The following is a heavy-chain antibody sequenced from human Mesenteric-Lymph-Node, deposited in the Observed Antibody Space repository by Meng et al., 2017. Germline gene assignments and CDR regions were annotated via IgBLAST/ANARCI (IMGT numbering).Heavy chain of an antibody. J-gene: IGHJ3*02. CDR1: GFTFDDYG. V-gene: IGHV3-20*04. D-gene: IGHD2-2*01. Sequence: GGSLRLSCAASGFTFDDYGMSWVRQAPGKGLEWVSGINWNGGSTGYADSVKGRFTISRDNAKNSLYLQMNSLRAEDTAVYYCARDRLGHCSSTSCYLGAFDIWGQGTMVTVSS. CDR2: INWNGGST. CDR3: ARDRLGHCSSTSCYLGAFDI.